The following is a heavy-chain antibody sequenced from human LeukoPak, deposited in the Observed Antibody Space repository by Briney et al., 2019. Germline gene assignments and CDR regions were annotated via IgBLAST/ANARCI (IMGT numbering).Heavy chain of an antibody. CDR3: ARAPLNGDRTDWYFDL. V-gene: IGHV4-30-2*01. D-gene: IGHD4-17*01. Sequence: PSQTLSLTCAVSGGSISSGGYAWSWIRQPPGKGLEWIGYVYHSGSTYYNPSLKSRVTISVDRSKNQFSLKLSSVTAADTAVYYCARAPLNGDRTDWYFDLWGRGTLVTVSS. CDR2: VYHSGST. J-gene: IGHJ2*01. CDR1: GGSISSGGYA.